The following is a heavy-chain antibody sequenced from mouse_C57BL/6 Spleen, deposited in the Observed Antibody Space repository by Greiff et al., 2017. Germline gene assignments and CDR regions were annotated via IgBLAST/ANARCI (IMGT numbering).Heavy chain of an antibody. V-gene: IGHV1-22*01. D-gene: IGHD2-5*01. CDR3: ARSDYSKSLGAMDY. Sequence: EVQLQESGPELVKPGASVKMSCKASGYTFTDYNMHWVKQSHGKSLEWIGYINPNNGGTSYNQKFKGKATLTVNKSSSTAYMELRSLTSEDSAVYYCARSDYSKSLGAMDYWGQGTSVTVSS. J-gene: IGHJ4*01. CDR2: INPNNGGT. CDR1: GYTFTDYN.